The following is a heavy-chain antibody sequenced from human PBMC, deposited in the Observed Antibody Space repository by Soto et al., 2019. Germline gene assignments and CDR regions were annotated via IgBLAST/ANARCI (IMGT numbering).Heavy chain of an antibody. CDR1: GYTFATYA. CDR3: AADALIGYCSGGSCSPYAFDI. CDR2: INAANGNT. J-gene: IGHJ3*02. D-gene: IGHD2-15*01. V-gene: IGHV1-3*01. Sequence: ASVKVSCKASGYTFATYAMHWVRQAPGQRLEWMGWINAANGNTKYSQKFQGRVTITRDTSASTAYMELSSLRSEDTAVYYCAADALIGYCSGGSCSPYAFDIWGQGTMVTGSS.